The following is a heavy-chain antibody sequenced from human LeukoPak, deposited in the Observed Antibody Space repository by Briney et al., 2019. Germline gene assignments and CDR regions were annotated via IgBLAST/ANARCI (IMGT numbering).Heavy chain of an antibody. D-gene: IGHD3-10*01. CDR3: ARLKGVITMVRGVIRRSYYMDV. CDR1: GGSISSSSYY. V-gene: IGHV4-39*07. CDR2: IYYSGST. Sequence: SETLSLTCTVSGGSISSSSYYWGWLRQPPGTGLEWIGNIYYSGSTYYNPSLKSRVTISVDTSKNQFSLKLSSVTAADTAVYYCARLKGVITMVRGVIRRSYYMDVWGKGTTVTISS. J-gene: IGHJ6*03.